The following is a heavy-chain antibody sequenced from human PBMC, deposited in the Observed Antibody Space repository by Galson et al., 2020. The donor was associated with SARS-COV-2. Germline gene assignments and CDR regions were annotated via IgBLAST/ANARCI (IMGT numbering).Heavy chain of an antibody. CDR2: MNPNSGNT. CDR1: GYTFTSYD. J-gene: IGHJ6*03. CDR3: ARGLLLGLTVHYYYYMDV. D-gene: IGHD2-15*01. V-gene: IGHV1-8*01. Sequence: ASVKVSCKASGYTFTSYDINWVRQATGQGLEWMGWMNPNSGNTGYAQKFQGRVTMTRNTSISTAYMELSSLRSEDTAVYYCARGLLLGLTVHYYYYMDVWGKGTTVTVSS.